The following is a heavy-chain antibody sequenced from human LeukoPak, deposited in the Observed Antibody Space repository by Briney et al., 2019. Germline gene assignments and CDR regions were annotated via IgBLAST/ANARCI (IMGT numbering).Heavy chain of an antibody. CDR2: IYYSGST. CDR3: ARDRGRNLGFDS. D-gene: IGHD3-10*01. Sequence: PSETLSLTCTVSGGSISSSSYYWGWIRQPPGKGLEWIGSIYYSGSTYYNPSLKSRVTISVDTSKNQFSLKLSSVTAADTAVYFCARDRGRNLGFDSWGQGILVTVSS. V-gene: IGHV4-39*02. CDR1: GGSISSSSYY. J-gene: IGHJ5*01.